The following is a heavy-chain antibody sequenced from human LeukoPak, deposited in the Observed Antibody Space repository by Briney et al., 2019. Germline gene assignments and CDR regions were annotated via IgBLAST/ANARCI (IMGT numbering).Heavy chain of an antibody. J-gene: IGHJ6*02. D-gene: IGHD2-2*01. Sequence: SQTLSLTCAISGDIVSSNSAAWNWITQSPSRGLEWLGRTYYRSKWYNDYAISVKSRISVNPDTSKNQFSLQLSSVTPEDTAVYYCARDPAYNYGMDVWGQGTTVTVSS. CDR3: ARDPAYNYGMDV. CDR1: GDIVSSNSAA. V-gene: IGHV6-1*01. CDR2: TYYRSKWYN.